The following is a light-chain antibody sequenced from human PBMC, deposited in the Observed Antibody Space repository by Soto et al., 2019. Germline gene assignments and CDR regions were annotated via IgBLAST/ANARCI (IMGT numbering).Light chain of an antibody. CDR2: DAS. CDR3: QQYDSFSKT. J-gene: IGKJ1*01. Sequence: DIQMTQSPSTLSASAGDRVTITCRASQSIRSWVAWYQQKPGKAPQLLIYDASNLESGVPSRFSGSGSGTEFTLTISSLQPDDFATYNCQQYDSFSKTFGRGTNVEVK. CDR1: QSIRSW. V-gene: IGKV1-5*01.